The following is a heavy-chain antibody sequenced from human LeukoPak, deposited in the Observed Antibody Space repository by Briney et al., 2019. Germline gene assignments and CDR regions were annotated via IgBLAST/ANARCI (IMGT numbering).Heavy chain of an antibody. CDR2: IYHNGNT. V-gene: IGHV4-38-2*01. CDR3: ARRYDFWSGYPPPLDY. J-gene: IGHJ4*02. Sequence: SETLSLTCAVSGYSISSGYYWGWIRQPPRKGLEWIGSIYHNGNTNYNPSLKSRVTISVDTSKKQFSLKLSSVTAADTAVYYCARRYDFWSGYPPPLDYWGQGTLVTVSS. D-gene: IGHD3-3*01. CDR1: GYSISSGYY.